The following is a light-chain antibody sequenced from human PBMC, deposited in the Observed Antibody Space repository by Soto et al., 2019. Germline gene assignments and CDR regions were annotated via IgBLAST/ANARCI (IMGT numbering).Light chain of an antibody. Sequence: EIVLTQSPGTLSLSPGERATLSCRASQSVSSNYLAWYQQKPGQAPRLLMYGASTRATDIPDRFSGSGSGTEFTLTISSLQSEDFAVYYCQQYDDWPPWTFGQGTKVDIK. V-gene: IGKV3-15*01. J-gene: IGKJ1*01. CDR3: QQYDDWPPWT. CDR2: GAS. CDR1: QSVSSN.